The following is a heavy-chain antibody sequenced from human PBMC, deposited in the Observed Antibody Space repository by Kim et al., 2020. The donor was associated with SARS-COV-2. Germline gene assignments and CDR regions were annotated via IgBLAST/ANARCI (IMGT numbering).Heavy chain of an antibody. CDR1: GGTFSSYA. CDR3: ARPYDSSGLNAFDI. J-gene: IGHJ3*02. D-gene: IGHD3-22*01. Sequence: SVKVSCKASGGTFSSYAISWVRQAPGQGLEWMGGIIPIFGTANYAQKFQGRVTITADESTSTAYMELSSLRSEDTAVYYCARPYDSSGLNAFDIWGQGTMVTVSS. CDR2: IIPIFGTA. V-gene: IGHV1-69*13.